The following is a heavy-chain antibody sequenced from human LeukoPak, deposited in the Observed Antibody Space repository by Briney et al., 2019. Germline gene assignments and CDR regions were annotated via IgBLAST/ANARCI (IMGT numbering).Heavy chain of an antibody. J-gene: IGHJ6*02. V-gene: IGHV3-48*01. CDR2: ISSSSSTI. D-gene: IGHD3-10*01. CDR3: AIGGGASFYYYYGMDV. CDR1: GFTFSSYS. Sequence: GGSLRLSCAASGFTFSSYSMNWVRQAPGKGLEWVSYISSSSSTIYYADSVKGRFTISRDNAKNSLYLQMNSLRAEDTAVYYCAIGGGASFYYYYGMDVWGQGTTVTVSS.